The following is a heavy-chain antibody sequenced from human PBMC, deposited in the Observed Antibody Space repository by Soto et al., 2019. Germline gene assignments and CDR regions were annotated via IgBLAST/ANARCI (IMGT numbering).Heavy chain of an antibody. V-gene: IGHV3-23*01. CDR1: GFTFSSYA. CDR2: ISGSGGST. CDR3: AKDGGTTSYYDFWSGPRIDSFDI. J-gene: IGHJ3*02. Sequence: EVQLLESGGGLVQPGGSLRLSCAASGFTFSSYAMSWVRQAPGKGLEWVSAISGSGGSTYYADSVKGRFTISRDNSKNTLYMQMNSLKAEDTAVYYCAKDGGTTSYYDFWSGPRIDSFDIWGQGTMVTVSS. D-gene: IGHD3-3*01.